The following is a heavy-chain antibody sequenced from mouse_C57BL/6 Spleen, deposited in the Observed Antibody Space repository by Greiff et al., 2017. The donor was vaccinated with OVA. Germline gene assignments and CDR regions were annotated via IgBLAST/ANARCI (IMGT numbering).Heavy chain of an antibody. D-gene: IGHD1-1*01. J-gene: IGHJ3*01. Sequence: QVQLQQSGAELVRPGSSVKLSCKASGYTFTSYWMHWVKQRPIQGLEWIGNIDPSDSETHYNQKFKDKATLTVDKSSSTAYMQLSSLTSEDSAVYYCARSDYGSSSFAYWGQGTLVTVSA. V-gene: IGHV1-52*01. CDR1: GYTFTSYW. CDR2: IDPSDSET. CDR3: ARSDYGSSSFAY.